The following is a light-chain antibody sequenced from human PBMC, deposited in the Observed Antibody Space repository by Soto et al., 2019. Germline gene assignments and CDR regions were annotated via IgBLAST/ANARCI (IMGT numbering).Light chain of an antibody. CDR1: QSISSW. CDR2: DAS. Sequence: DIQMTQSPSTLSASVGDRVTITCRASQSISSWLAWYQQKPGKAPKLLIYDASSLESGVPSRFSGSGSGTEFTLTISSLQPDDVATYYCQQYNSYSGWTFGQGTKVESK. V-gene: IGKV1-5*01. J-gene: IGKJ1*01. CDR3: QQYNSYSGWT.